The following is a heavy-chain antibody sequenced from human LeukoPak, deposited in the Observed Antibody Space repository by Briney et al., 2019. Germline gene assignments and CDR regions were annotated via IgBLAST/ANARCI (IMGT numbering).Heavy chain of an antibody. Sequence: SETLSLTCAGYGGTFRSYYWSWLRQPPGKGLEWIGYIYYTGSTNYNPSLKSRVTISVDTSKNQFSLNLISVTAADTAVYYCARVLPYSSGWGVDYWGQGALVT. J-gene: IGHJ4*02. CDR2: IYYTGST. D-gene: IGHD6-19*01. CDR3: ARVLPYSSGWGVDY. V-gene: IGHV4-59*01. CDR1: GGTFRSYY.